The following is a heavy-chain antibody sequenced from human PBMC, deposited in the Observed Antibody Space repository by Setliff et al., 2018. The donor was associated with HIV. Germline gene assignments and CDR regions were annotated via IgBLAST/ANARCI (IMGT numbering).Heavy chain of an antibody. CDR1: GYSFNRYF. Sequence: GESLKISCKASGYSFNRYFIGWVRQMPGKGLEWMAIIYPGDSDTRYSPSFRGQVTISADKSIRTVYLQWTNLKASDTAMYFCATQAYYFDSSGVFGIWGQGTPVTVSS. D-gene: IGHD3-22*01. CDR2: IYPGDSDT. V-gene: IGHV5-51*01. CDR3: ATQAYYFDSSGVFGI. J-gene: IGHJ3*02.